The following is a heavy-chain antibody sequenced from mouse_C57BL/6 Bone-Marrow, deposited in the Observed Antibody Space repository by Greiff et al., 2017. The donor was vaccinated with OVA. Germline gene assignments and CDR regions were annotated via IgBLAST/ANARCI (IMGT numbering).Heavy chain of an antibody. Sequence: QVQLQQPGAELVKPGASVKLSCKASGYTFTSYWMHWVKQRPGQGLEWIGMIHPNSGSTNYNEKFKGKATLTVDTSSSTAYMQLSSLTSEDSAVYYCARITTVEYFDVWGTGTTVTVSS. CDR2: IHPNSGST. V-gene: IGHV1-64*01. D-gene: IGHD1-1*01. J-gene: IGHJ1*03. CDR3: ARITTVEYFDV. CDR1: GYTFTSYW.